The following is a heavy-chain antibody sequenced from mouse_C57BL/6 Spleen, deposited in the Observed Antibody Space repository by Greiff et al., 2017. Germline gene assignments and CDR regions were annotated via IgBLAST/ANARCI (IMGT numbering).Heavy chain of an antibody. CDR3: ARTSYPYYAMDY. CDR1: GFTFSDYY. Sequence: EVQLVESEGGLVQPGSSMKLSCTASGFTFSDYYMAWVRQVPEKGLEWVANINYDGSSTYYLDSLKSRFIISRDNAKNILYLQMSSLKSEDTATYYCARTSYPYYAMDYWGQGTSVTVSS. V-gene: IGHV5-16*01. CDR2: INYDGSST. J-gene: IGHJ4*01. D-gene: IGHD5-5*01.